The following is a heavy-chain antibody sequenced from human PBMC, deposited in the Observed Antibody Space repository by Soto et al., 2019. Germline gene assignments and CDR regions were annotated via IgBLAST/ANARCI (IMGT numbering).Heavy chain of an antibody. D-gene: IGHD6-13*01. CDR1: GFTFSSYW. V-gene: IGHV3-7*03. CDR2: IKQDGSEK. J-gene: IGHJ6*02. CDR3: ARDRAYSSSWFPSLYGMDV. Sequence: PGGSLRLSCAASGFTFSSYWMSWVRQAPGKXLEWVANIKQDGSEKYYVDSVKGRFTISRDNAKNSLYLQMNSLRAEDTAVYYCARDRAYSSSWFPSLYGMDVWGQGTTVTVSS.